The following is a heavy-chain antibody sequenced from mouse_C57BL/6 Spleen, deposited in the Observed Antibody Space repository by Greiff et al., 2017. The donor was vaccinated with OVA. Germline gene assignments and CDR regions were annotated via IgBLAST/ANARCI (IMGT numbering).Heavy chain of an antibody. CDR1: GYTFTSYW. J-gene: IGHJ3*01. CDR2: IHPSDSDT. D-gene: IGHD2-4*01. CDR3: ARSYYDYAWFAY. Sequence: QVQLQQPGAELVKPGASVKVSCKASGYTFTSYWMHWVKQRPGQGLEWIGRIHPSDSDTNYNQKFKGKATLTVDKSSSTAYMQLSSLTSEDSAVYYCARSYYDYAWFAYWGQGTLVTVSA. V-gene: IGHV1-74*01.